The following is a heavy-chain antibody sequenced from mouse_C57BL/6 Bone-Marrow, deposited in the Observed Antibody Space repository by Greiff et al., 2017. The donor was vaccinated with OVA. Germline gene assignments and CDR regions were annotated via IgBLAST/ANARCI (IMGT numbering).Heavy chain of an antibody. V-gene: IGHV1-26*01. J-gene: IGHJ2*01. CDR3: ARDTTVVATVDY. Sequence: EVQLQQSGPELVKPGASVKISCKASGYTFTDYYMNWVKQSHGKSLEWIGDINPNNGGTSYNQKFKGKATLTVGKSSSTAYMELRSLTSEDSAVYYCARDTTVVATVDYWGQGTTLTVSS. D-gene: IGHD1-1*01. CDR1: GYTFTDYY. CDR2: INPNNGGT.